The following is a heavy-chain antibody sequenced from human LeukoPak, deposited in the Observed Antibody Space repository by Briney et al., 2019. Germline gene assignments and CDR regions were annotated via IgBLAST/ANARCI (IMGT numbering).Heavy chain of an antibody. J-gene: IGHJ4*02. V-gene: IGHV1-69*02. D-gene: IGHD1-14*01. CDR3: ASMAGPTLRY. CDR2: IIPILGIA. Sequence: GASVKVSCKASGGIFSGYTISWVRQAPGQGLGWMGRIIPILGIANYAQKFQGRVTITADKSTSTAYMELSSLRSEDTAVYYCASMAGPTLRYWGQGTLVTVSS. CDR1: GGIFSGYT.